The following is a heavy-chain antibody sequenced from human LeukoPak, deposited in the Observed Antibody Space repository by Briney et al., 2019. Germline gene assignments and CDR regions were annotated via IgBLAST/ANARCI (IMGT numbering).Heavy chain of an antibody. Sequence: GGSLGLSCVASGFRFSSYWMAWGRQAPGEGVEWVANIKYDGSHKYYVDSVKGRFTISRDNAKNSVYLQMNSLRVDDTAVYFCASSHDSSGNDWGQGTMVTVSS. D-gene: IGHD3-22*01. CDR3: ASSHDSSGND. CDR2: IKYDGSHK. V-gene: IGHV3-7*01. J-gene: IGHJ4*02. CDR1: GFRFSSYW.